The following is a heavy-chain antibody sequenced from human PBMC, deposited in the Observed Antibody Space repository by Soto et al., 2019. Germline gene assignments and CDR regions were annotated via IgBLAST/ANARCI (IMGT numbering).Heavy chain of an antibody. Sequence: QLQLQESGPGLVKPSETLSLTCTVSGGSISSSSYYWGWIRQPPGKGLEWIGSIYYSGSTYYNPSLKSRVTISVDTSKNQFSLKLSSVTAADTAVYYCARGDDFWSGYSWGQGTLVTVSS. J-gene: IGHJ4*02. D-gene: IGHD3-3*01. CDR3: ARGDDFWSGYS. V-gene: IGHV4-39*01. CDR2: IYYSGST. CDR1: GGSISSSSYY.